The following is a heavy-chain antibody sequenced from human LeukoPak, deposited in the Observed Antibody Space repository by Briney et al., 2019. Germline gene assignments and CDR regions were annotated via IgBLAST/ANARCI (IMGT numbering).Heavy chain of an antibody. D-gene: IGHD2-21*02. Sequence: SETLSLTCTVSGGSISSYYWSWIRQPPGKGLEWIGEINHSGSTNYNPSLKSRVTISVDTSKNQFSLKLSSVTAADTAVYYCARRLLSPSDWFDPWGQGTLVTVSS. J-gene: IGHJ5*02. V-gene: IGHV4-34*01. CDR1: GGSISSYY. CDR2: INHSGST. CDR3: ARRLLSPSDWFDP.